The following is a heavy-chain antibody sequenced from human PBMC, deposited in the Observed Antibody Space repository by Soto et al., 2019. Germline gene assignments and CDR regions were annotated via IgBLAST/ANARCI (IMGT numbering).Heavy chain of an antibody. CDR1: GGSISSYY. V-gene: IGHV4-59*08. D-gene: IGHD2-15*01. Sequence: SETLSLTCTVSGGSISSYYWSWIRQPPGKGLEWIGYIYYSGSTNYNPSLKSRVTISVDTSKNQFSLKLSSVTAADTAVYYCARRHCSGGSCTFDYWGQGTLVTVSS. CDR2: IYYSGST. CDR3: ARRHCSGGSCTFDY. J-gene: IGHJ4*02.